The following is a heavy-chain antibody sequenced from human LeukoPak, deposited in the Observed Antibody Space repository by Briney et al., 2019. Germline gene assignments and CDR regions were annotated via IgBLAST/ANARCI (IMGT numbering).Heavy chain of an antibody. CDR2: IYYSGST. D-gene: IGHD4-17*01. V-gene: IGHV4-59*12. CDR3: ARETYGDYPNYYYYYCVDV. J-gene: IGHJ6*03. CDR1: GGSIRNNY. Sequence: SETLSLTSTVPGGSIRNNYWCWIRQPPGEGLECVGYIYYSGSTNYNPSLKSRVTISVDTSKNQFSLKLSSVTAADTAVYYCARETYGDYPNYYYYYCVDVWGKGTTVTISS.